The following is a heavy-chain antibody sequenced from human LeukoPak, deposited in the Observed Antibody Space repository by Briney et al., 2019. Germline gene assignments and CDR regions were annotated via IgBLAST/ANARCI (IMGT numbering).Heavy chain of an antibody. CDR3: AKDRWSGGWYSAPTFDY. J-gene: IGHJ4*02. Sequence: GGSLRLSCAASGFTFNNYAMNWVRQSPGKGLEWVSVISASGGSTNYADSVEGRFTISRDNSKNTLYLQMNSLRADDTAVYYCAKDRWSGGWYSAPTFDYWGQGTLVCVSS. CDR1: GFTFNNYA. D-gene: IGHD6-19*01. CDR2: ISASGGST. V-gene: IGHV3-23*01.